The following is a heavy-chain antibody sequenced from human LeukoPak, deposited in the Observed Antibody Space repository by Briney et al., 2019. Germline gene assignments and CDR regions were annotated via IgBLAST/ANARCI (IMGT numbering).Heavy chain of an antibody. CDR2: IIPIFGTA. V-gene: IGHV1-69*05. CDR3: ARVGYYYDSSGST. Sequence: SVKVSCKASGGTFSSYAISWVRQAPGQGLEWMGGIIPIFGTADYAQKFQGRVTITTDESTSTAYMELSSLRSEDTAVYYCARVGYYYDSSGSTWGQGTLVTVSS. D-gene: IGHD3-22*01. J-gene: IGHJ5*02. CDR1: GGTFSSYA.